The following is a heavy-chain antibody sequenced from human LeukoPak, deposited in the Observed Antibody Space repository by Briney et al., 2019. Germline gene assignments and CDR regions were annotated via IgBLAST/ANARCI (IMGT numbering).Heavy chain of an antibody. Sequence: GGSLRLSCAVSVVTFSIYATSWVPQAPGRGLEWGSGITVRGDDPYHADSARGRFPISRDISKNTLYLEMSSLTADDSAIYYWAEGSSAGRPYYFDYWGQGILVTVSS. CDR1: VVTFSIYA. V-gene: IGHV3-23*01. CDR3: AEGSSAGRPYYFDY. CDR2: ITVRGDDP. J-gene: IGHJ4*02.